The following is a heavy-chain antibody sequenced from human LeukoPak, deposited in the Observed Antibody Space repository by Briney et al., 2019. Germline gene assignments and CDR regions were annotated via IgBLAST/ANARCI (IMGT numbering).Heavy chain of an antibody. D-gene: IGHD3-10*01. Sequence: GESLKISCEGSGYTFTTYWIGWVRQMPGKGLEWMGNIYPGDSDTTYSPSFQGQVTISADKSINTAYLQWSSLKASDTAMYYCVRSGSPPTYFDYWGQGTLATVSS. V-gene: IGHV5-51*01. CDR1: GYTFTTYW. J-gene: IGHJ4*02. CDR2: IYPGDSDT. CDR3: VRSGSPPTYFDY.